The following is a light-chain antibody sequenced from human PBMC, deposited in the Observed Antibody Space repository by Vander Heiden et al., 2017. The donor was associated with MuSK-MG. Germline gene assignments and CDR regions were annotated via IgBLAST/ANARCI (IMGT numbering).Light chain of an antibody. V-gene: IGKV3-11*01. CDR2: DVS. Sequence: EIVLTQSPATLSLSPGERATLSCRASQSIKSYLAWYQQKPGQAPRLLISDVSNRATGVPARFSGSGSGTGFTLTISSLEPEDFAVYYCQQCYTWPLTFGGWTKVEIK. J-gene: IGKJ4*01. CDR3: QQCYTWPLT. CDR1: QSIKSY.